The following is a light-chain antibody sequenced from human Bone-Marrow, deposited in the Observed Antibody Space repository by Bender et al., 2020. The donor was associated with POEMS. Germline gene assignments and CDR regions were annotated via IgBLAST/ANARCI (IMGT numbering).Light chain of an antibody. CDR1: TTTIGDYHL. Sequence: QSALTQAASVSGSPGQSITISCTGTTTTIGDYHLVSWYQHHPGKAPKLIIYEGYKRPSGISTRFSGSESDNTASLTISEIQADDEAFYYCCSYAASDTFLFGGGTKVTVL. CDR2: EGY. CDR3: CSYAASDTFL. V-gene: IGLV2-23*03. J-gene: IGLJ2*01.